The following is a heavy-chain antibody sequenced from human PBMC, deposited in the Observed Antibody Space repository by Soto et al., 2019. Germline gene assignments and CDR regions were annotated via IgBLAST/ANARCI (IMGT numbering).Heavy chain of an antibody. Sequence: QVQLVQSGAEVKKPGASVKVSCKASGYTFTGYYMHWVRQAPGRGPEWMGWINPNSGGTTYAQKLQGRVTVTRDTSISTAYMELSSLRSDDTAVYYCARGGSSSLDYWGQGTLVTVSS. J-gene: IGHJ4*02. CDR3: ARGGSSSLDY. D-gene: IGHD6-6*01. V-gene: IGHV1-2*02. CDR1: GYTFTGYY. CDR2: INPNSGGT.